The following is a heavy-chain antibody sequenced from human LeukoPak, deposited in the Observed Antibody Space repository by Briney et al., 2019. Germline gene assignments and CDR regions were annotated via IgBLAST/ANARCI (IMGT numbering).Heavy chain of an antibody. CDR2: MNPNSGNT. Sequence: GASVKVSCKASGYTFTSYDINWVRQATGQGLEWMGWMNPNSGNTGYAQKFQGRVTITRNTSISTAYMELSSLRSEDTAVYYCARGSGTTGTTLFDYWGQGTLVTVSS. D-gene: IGHD1-1*01. CDR1: GYTFTSYD. CDR3: ARGSGTTGTTLFDY. V-gene: IGHV1-8*03. J-gene: IGHJ4*02.